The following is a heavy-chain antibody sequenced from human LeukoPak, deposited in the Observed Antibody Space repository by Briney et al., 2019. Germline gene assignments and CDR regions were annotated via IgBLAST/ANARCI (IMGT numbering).Heavy chain of an antibody. J-gene: IGHJ5*02. D-gene: IGHD2-15*01. CDR2: IYSSGST. V-gene: IGHV4-59*01. CDR3: ARDIGCSSGSCYDYWFDP. CDR1: GDPMSRYY. Sequence: SETLSLTCTVSGDPMSRYYWSWIRQPPGKGLEWIGYIYSSGSTNYNPSLKSRVAMSVDSSKNQLSLKMNSVTAADTAVYYCARDIGCSSGSCYDYWFDPWGQGTPVIVSS.